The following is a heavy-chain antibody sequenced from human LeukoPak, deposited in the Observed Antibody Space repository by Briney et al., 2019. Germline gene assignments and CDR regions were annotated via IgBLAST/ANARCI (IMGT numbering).Heavy chain of an antibody. CDR3: AKEGPVRSGAEFDY. J-gene: IGHJ4*02. Sequence: GGSLRLSCAASGFTFSSYSMNWVRQAPGKGLEWVSPISSSSSYIYYADSVKGRFTISRDNAKNSLYLQMNSLRAEDTAVYYCAKEGPVRSGAEFDYWGQGTLVTVSS. CDR2: ISSSSSYI. D-gene: IGHD3-3*01. CDR1: GFTFSSYS. V-gene: IGHV3-21*04.